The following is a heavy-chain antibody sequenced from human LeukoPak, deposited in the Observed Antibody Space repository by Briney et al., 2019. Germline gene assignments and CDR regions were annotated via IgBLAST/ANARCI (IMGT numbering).Heavy chain of an antibody. D-gene: IGHD3-10*01. V-gene: IGHV3-23*01. CDR3: AKDPGYYGSDVGY. J-gene: IGHJ4*02. CDR2: ISGSGGST. Sequence: PGGSLRLSCAASGFTFRSYAMSWVRQAPGKGLEWVSAISGSGGSTYYADSVKGRFTISRDNTKNTRYLQMNSLRAEDTAVYYCAKDPGYYGSDVGYCGQGTLVTVSS. CDR1: GFTFRSYA.